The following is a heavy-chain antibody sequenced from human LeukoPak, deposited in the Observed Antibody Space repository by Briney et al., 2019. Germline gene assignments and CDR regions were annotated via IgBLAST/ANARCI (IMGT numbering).Heavy chain of an antibody. Sequence: GGSLRLSCAASGFTFGDYGMSWVRQAPGKGLEWVGFIRSKAYGGTTEYAASVKGRFTISRDDSKSIAYLQMNSLKTEDTAVYYCTKDQTPFYWGQGTLVTVSS. CDR2: IRSKAYGGTT. CDR1: GFTFGDYG. CDR3: TKDQTPFY. J-gene: IGHJ4*02. V-gene: IGHV3-49*04.